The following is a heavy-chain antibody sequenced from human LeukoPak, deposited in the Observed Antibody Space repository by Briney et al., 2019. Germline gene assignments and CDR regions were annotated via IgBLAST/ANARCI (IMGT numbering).Heavy chain of an antibody. J-gene: IGHJ3*02. CDR1: GFTFSSYW. V-gene: IGHV3-74*01. CDR3: AREGSLLWFGEAPFDI. D-gene: IGHD3-10*01. Sequence: GGSLRLSCAASGFTFSSYWMHWVRQAPGKGLVWVSRINSDGSSTSYADSVKGRFTISRDNAKNTLYLQMNSLRAEDTAVYYCAREGSLLWFGEAPFDIWGQGTMVTVSS. CDR2: INSDGSST.